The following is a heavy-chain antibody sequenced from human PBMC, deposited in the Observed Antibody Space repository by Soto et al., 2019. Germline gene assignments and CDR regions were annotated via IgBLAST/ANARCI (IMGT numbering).Heavy chain of an antibody. CDR1: GFTFSSYG. J-gene: IGHJ5*02. CDR2: ISYDGSNK. Sequence: GGSLRLSCAASGFTFSSYGMHWVRQAPGKGLEWVAVISYDGSNKYYADSVKGRFTISRDNSKNTLYLQMNSLRAEDTAVYYCAKNAQKYYDSSGYLNWFDPWGQGT. D-gene: IGHD3-22*01. CDR3: AKNAQKYYDSSGYLNWFDP. V-gene: IGHV3-30*18.